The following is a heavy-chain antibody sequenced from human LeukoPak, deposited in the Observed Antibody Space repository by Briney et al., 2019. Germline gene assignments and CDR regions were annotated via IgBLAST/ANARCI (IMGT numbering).Heavy chain of an antibody. CDR3: ARLDNNAWYYAFDI. CDR2: IYYSGST. J-gene: IGHJ3*02. D-gene: IGHD6-19*01. Sequence: SETLSLTCTVSGGSISSSSYYWGWIRQPPGKVLEWIGSIYYSGSTYYNPSLKSRVTISVDTSKNQFSLKLSSVTAADTAVHCCARLDNNAWYYAFDIWSQGTMVTVSS. V-gene: IGHV4-39*01. CDR1: GGSISSSSYY.